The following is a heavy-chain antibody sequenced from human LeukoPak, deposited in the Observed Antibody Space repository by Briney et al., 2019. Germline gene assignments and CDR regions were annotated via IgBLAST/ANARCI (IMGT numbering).Heavy chain of an antibody. D-gene: IGHD4-23*01. CDR3: ARGKGGGFRY. CDR2: IWYDGTNK. V-gene: IGHV3-33*01. J-gene: IGHJ4*02. Sequence: PGRSLRLSCAASGFTFSSYGMHWVRQAPGKGLEWVAVIWYDGTNKYYADSVKGRFTISRDSPKNTLYLQMNSLRAEDTAVYYCARGKGGGFRYWGQGTLVTVSS. CDR1: GFTFSSYG.